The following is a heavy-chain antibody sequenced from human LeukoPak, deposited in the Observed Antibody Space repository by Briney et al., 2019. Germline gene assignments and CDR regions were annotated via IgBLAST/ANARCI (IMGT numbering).Heavy chain of an antibody. Sequence: PSETLSLTCTVCGGSISSYYWSWIRQPPGKGLEWIGYIYYSGSTNYNPSLKSRVTISVDTSKNQFSLKLSSVTAADTAVYYCARDHYDYVWGSYRYAFDIWGQGTMVTVSS. CDR1: GGSISSYY. V-gene: IGHV4-59*01. CDR2: IYYSGST. D-gene: IGHD3-16*02. J-gene: IGHJ3*02. CDR3: ARDHYDYVWGSYRYAFDI.